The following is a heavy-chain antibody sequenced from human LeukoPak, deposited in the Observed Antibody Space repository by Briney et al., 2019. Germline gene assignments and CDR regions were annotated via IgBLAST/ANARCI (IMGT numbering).Heavy chain of an antibody. V-gene: IGHV3-9*01. D-gene: IGHD3-10*01. CDR3: AKDMNSYGSGSSYNPWGPFDS. CDR2: IAWNSGNT. J-gene: IGHJ4*01. Sequence: GRSLRLSCAASGFTFDNYAMHWVRPAPGKGLEWVSGIAWNSGNTGFADSVKGRFTISRDNAENSLYLQMNSLTPEDTAFYFCAKDMNSYGSGSSYNPWGPFDSWGQGTLVTVSS. CDR1: GFTFDNYA.